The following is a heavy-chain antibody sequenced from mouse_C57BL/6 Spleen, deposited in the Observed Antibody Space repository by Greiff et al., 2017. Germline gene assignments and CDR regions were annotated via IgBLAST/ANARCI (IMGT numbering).Heavy chain of an antibody. V-gene: IGHV5-9-1*02. D-gene: IGHD1-1*01. CDR2: ISSGGDYI. J-gene: IGHJ4*01. CDR1: GFTFSSYA. CDR3: TREPYYYGSSYDYAMDY. Sequence: EVKLMESGEGLVKPGGSLKLSCAASGFTFSSYAMSWVRQTPEKRLEWVAYISSGGDYIYYADTVKGRFTISRDNARNTLYLQMSSLKSEDTAMYYCTREPYYYGSSYDYAMDYWGQGTSVTVSS.